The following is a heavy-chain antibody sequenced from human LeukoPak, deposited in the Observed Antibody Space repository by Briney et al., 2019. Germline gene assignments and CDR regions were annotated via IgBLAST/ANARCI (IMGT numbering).Heavy chain of an antibody. CDR1: GGSISSGGYY. CDR3: ARERYCSSTSCYAENWFDP. Sequence: PSETLSLTCTVSGGSISSGGYYWNWIRQHPGKGLEWIGYIYYSGSTYYNPSLKSRVTISVDTSKNQFSLKLSSVTAADTAVYYCARERYCSSTSCYAENWFDPWGQGTLVTVSS. V-gene: IGHV4-31*03. J-gene: IGHJ5*02. CDR2: IYYSGST. D-gene: IGHD2-2*01.